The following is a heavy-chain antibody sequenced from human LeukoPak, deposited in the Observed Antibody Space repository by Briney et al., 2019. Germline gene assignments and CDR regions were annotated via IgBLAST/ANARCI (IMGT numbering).Heavy chain of an antibody. CDR1: GGSFSGYY. V-gene: IGHV4-34*01. CDR2: INHSGST. J-gene: IGHJ4*02. D-gene: IGHD3-22*01. Sequence: PSETLSLTCAVYGGSFSGYYWSWIRQPPGKGLEWIGEINHSGSTNYNPSLKSRVTISVDTSKNQFSLKLSSVTAADTAVYYCARHEYYYDSSGLTDYWGQGTLVTVSS. CDR3: ARHEYYYDSSGLTDY.